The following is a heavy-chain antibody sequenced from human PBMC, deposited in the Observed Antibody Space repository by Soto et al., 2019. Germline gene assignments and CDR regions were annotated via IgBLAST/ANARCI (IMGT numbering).Heavy chain of an antibody. D-gene: IGHD1-26*01. V-gene: IGHV1-24*01. J-gene: IGHJ3*02. Sequence: ASVKVSCKVSGYTLTELSMHWVRQAPGKGLEWMGGFDPEDGETIYAQKFQGRVTMTEDTSTDTAYMELSSLKAEDTAVFYCSPVKVGAKSADIWGQGTMVTVSS. CDR1: GYTLTELS. CDR2: FDPEDGET. CDR3: SPVKVGAKSADI.